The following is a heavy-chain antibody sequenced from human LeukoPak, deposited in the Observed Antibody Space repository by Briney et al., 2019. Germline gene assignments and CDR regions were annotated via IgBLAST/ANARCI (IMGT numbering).Heavy chain of an antibody. V-gene: IGHV3-23*01. CDR1: GFTFSSYA. Sequence: PGGSLRLSCAASGFTFSSYAMSWVRQAPGKGLEWVSAISGSGGSTYYADSVKGRFTISKDNSKNTLYLQMNSLRAEDTAVYDCAKAGGYSSSLWSWGHDAFDIWGQGTMVTVSS. D-gene: IGHD6-13*01. CDR2: ISGSGGST. J-gene: IGHJ3*02. CDR3: AKAGGYSSSLWSWGHDAFDI.